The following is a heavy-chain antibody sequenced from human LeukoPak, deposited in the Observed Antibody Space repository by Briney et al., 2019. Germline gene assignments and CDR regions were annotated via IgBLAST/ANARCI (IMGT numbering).Heavy chain of an antibody. CDR2: IIPILGIA. V-gene: IGHV1-69*04. J-gene: IGHJ4*02. CDR3: ARTLMVGYNPLGY. Sequence: SVRVSCKASGGTFSSYAISWVRQAPGQGLEWMGRIIPILGIANYAQKFQGRVTITADKSTSTAYMELSSLRSEDTAVYYCARTLMVGYNPLGYWGQGTLVTVSS. D-gene: IGHD5-24*01. CDR1: GGTFSSYA.